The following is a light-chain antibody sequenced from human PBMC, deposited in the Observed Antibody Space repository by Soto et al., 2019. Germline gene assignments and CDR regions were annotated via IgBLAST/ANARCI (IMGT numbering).Light chain of an antibody. CDR3: VLYMGSGIWV. CDR2: STK. J-gene: IGLJ2*01. V-gene: IGLV8-61*01. Sequence: VVTQEPSFSVSPGGTVTLTCGLSSGSVSTSRYPSWYQQTPGHAPRTLIYSTKTRSSRVPDRFSGSILGNKAALTIAGAQADDECDYYCVLYMGSGIWVFGGGTKLTVL. CDR1: SGSVSTSRY.